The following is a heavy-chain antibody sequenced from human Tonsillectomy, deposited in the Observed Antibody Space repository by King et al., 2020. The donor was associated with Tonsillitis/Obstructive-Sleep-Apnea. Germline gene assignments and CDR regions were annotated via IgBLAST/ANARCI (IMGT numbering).Heavy chain of an antibody. J-gene: IGHJ4*02. D-gene: IGHD2-15*01. CDR3: AKYIRWKLSEGGHFDY. V-gene: IGHV3-9*01. Sequence: DVQLVESGGGLVQPGRSLRLSCAASGFTFDDYAMHWVRQAPGKGLEWVSGISWNSGSICYADSVKGRFTISRDNAKNSLYLQMNSLRAEDTALYYCAKYIRWKLSEGGHFDYWGQGTLVTVSS. CDR2: ISWNSGSI. CDR1: GFTFDDYA.